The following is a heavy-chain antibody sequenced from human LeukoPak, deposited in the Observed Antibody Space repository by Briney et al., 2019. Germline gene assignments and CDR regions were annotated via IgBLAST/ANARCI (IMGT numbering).Heavy chain of an antibody. J-gene: IGHJ4*02. V-gene: IGHV3-74*01. Sequence: GGSLRLSCAASGFTFSSYWMHWVRQAPGKGLVWVSRINTDGSSTSYADSVRGRFTISRDSSKNTLFLQMNSLRDEDSAVYYCAIAQSWDELFDSWGQGTLVRASS. CDR1: GFTFSSYW. CDR3: AIAQSWDELFDS. D-gene: IGHD1-1*01. CDR2: INTDGSST.